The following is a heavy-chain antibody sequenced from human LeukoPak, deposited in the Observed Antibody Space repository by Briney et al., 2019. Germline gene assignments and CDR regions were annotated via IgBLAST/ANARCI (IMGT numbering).Heavy chain of an antibody. J-gene: IGHJ4*02. D-gene: IGHD5-12*01. V-gene: IGHV3-23*01. Sequence: GGSLRLSCAASGFTFSTFAMCWVRQAPGKGLEWVSAISASDTSTYYADSVKGRFTISRDNSKNTLYLQMNSLRAEDTAVYYCAKARATIYYFDCWGQGTLVTVSS. CDR1: GFTFSTFA. CDR3: AKARATIYYFDC. CDR2: ISASDTST.